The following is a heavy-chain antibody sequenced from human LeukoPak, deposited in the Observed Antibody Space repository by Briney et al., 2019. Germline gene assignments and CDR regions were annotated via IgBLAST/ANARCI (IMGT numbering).Heavy chain of an antibody. V-gene: IGHV3-74*01. CDR2: INSDGSST. D-gene: IGHD3-22*01. CDR1: GFTFSSYW. J-gene: IGHJ4*02. Sequence: PGGSLTLSCAASGFTFSSYWMHWVRQAPGKGLVWVSRINSDGSSTSYADSVKGRFTISRDNAKNTLYLQMNSLRAEDTAVYYCARDLGPYYYDSSGYYPFDYWGQGTLVTVSS. CDR3: ARDLGPYYYDSSGYYPFDY.